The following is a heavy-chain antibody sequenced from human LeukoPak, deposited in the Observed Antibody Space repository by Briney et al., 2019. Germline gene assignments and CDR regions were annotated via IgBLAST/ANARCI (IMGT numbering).Heavy chain of an antibody. J-gene: IGHJ4*02. CDR1: GYTFTSYY. Sequence: ASVKVSRKASGYTFTSYYMHWVRQAPGQGLEWMGIINPSGGSTSYAQKFQGRVTMTRDTSTSTAYMELIRLRSAATAVYYCARAGVAVDYWRQGTQVTVSS. CDR3: ARAGVAVDY. D-gene: IGHD6-19*01. V-gene: IGHV1-46*01. CDR2: INPSGGST.